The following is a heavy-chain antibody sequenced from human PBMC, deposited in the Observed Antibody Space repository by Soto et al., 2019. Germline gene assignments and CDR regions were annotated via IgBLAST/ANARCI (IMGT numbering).Heavy chain of an antibody. D-gene: IGHD7-27*01. V-gene: IGHV3-23*01. CDR1: GFTFSNYA. Sequence: GGSLRLSCAASGFTFSNYAMSWVRQAPGKGLEWVSGISTGGGGTNYAGSVKGRFTISRDNSENTLYLQMNSLRAEDTAVYYCAKALSPGSYFFDYWGRGTLVTVSS. CDR2: ISTGGGGT. CDR3: AKALSPGSYFFDY. J-gene: IGHJ4*02.